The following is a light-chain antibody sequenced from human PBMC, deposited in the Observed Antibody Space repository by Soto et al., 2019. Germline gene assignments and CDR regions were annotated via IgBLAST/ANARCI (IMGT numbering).Light chain of an antibody. CDR3: QQYVSFPLT. CDR1: QRVGSSF. J-gene: IGKJ4*01. CDR2: GAS. V-gene: IGKV3-20*01. Sequence: EIVLTQSPGTLSLSPGERATLSCRASQRVGSSFLAWYQQKNGQAPRLLMYGASNRATGIPDRFSGSGSGTDFTLSISRLEPEDFAVYYCQQYVSFPLTFGGGTKVEIK.